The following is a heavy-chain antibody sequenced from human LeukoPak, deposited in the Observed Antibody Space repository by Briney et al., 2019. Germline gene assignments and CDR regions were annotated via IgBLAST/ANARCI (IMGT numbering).Heavy chain of an antibody. Sequence: PGGSLRLSCAASGFTFSSYWMHWVRQAPGKGLVWVSRINSDGSSTSYADSVKGRFTISRDNAKNTLYPQMNSLRAEDTAVYYRARAIPDRGYSYGYYYYYGMDVWGQGTTVTVSS. V-gene: IGHV3-74*01. D-gene: IGHD5-18*01. CDR2: INSDGSST. J-gene: IGHJ6*02. CDR1: GFTFSSYW. CDR3: ARAIPDRGYSYGYYYYYGMDV.